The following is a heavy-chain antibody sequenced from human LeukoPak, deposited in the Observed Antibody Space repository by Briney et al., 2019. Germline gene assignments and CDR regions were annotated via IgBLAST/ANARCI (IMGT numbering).Heavy chain of an antibody. CDR1: GPTGSSNY. V-gene: IGHV3-66*02. J-gene: IGHJ6*02. CDR2: THSGGST. D-gene: IGHD3-10*01. CDR3: ARDLSNSGSYYPYYYYGMDG. Sequence: GGSMRPSCAVSGPTGSSNYISWVRPAEGDLMEWESVTHSGGSTYYADSLKGRFTISRDNSKNTLYLQMNSLRAEDTAVYYCARDLSNSGSYYPYYYYGMDGWGQGTTVTVSS.